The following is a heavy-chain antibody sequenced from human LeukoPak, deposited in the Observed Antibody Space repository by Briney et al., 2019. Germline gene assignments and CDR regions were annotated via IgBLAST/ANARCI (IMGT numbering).Heavy chain of an antibody. Sequence: ASVKVSCKASGGTFSSYAISWVRQAPGQGLEWMGWINPNSGGTNYAQKFQGRVTMTRDTSISTAYMELSRLRSDDTAVYYCARGSQNDFRFDPWGQGTLVTVSS. CDR3: ARGSQNDFRFDP. J-gene: IGHJ5*02. CDR1: GGTFSSYA. D-gene: IGHD2/OR15-2a*01. V-gene: IGHV1-2*02. CDR2: INPNSGGT.